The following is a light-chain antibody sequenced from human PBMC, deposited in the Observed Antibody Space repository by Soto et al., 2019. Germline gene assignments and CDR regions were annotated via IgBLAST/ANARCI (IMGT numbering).Light chain of an antibody. CDR1: NSDIGGYNY. CDR2: EVT. CDR3: NSYTTNSNRV. V-gene: IGLV2-14*01. J-gene: IGLJ1*01. Sequence: QSVLTQPASVSGSPGQSITISCTGTNSDIGGYNYVSWYQQHPGKAPKVIIYEVTNRPSGVSNRFSGSKSGNTASLTISGLQAEDEADYYCNSYTTNSNRVFGTGTKVTVL.